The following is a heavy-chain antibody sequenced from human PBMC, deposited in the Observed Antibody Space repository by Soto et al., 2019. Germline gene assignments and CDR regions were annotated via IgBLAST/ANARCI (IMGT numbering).Heavy chain of an antibody. CDR2: FDPEDGET. CDR3: ATSYGDPPYYYYYMDV. V-gene: IGHV1-24*01. CDR1: GYTLTELS. Sequence: ASVKVSCKVSGYTLTELSMHWVRQAPGKGLEWMGGFDPEDGETIYAQKFKGRVTMTEDTSTDTANMELSNLRSEDTALYYCATSYGDPPYYYYYMDVWGKGTTVTVSS. J-gene: IGHJ6*03. D-gene: IGHD4-17*01.